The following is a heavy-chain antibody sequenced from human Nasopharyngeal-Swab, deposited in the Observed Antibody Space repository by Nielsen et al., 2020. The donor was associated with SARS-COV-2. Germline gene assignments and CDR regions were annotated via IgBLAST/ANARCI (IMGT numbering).Heavy chain of an antibody. Sequence: SETLFLTCTVSGGSISSGSYYWSWIRQPAGKGLEWIGRIYTSGSTNYNPSLKSRVTISVDTSKNQFSLKLSSVTAADTAVYYCARSGGGYFDYWGQGTLVTVSS. CDR3: ARSGGGYFDY. J-gene: IGHJ4*02. V-gene: IGHV4-61*02. D-gene: IGHD3-16*01. CDR2: IYTSGST. CDR1: GGSISSGSYY.